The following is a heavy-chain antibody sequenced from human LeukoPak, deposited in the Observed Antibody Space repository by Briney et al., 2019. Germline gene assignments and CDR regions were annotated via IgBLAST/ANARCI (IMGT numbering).Heavy chain of an antibody. V-gene: IGHV4-4*09. J-gene: IGHJ4*02. CDR1: DGSIRSYY. Sequence: SETLSLTCTVSDGSIRSYYWSWIRQPPGKGLEWIGYIHSSGSTHYNPSLKSRVTTSLDTSKNQFSLRLSSVTAADTAMYYCARLGSYSDYWGQGTLVTVSS. D-gene: IGHD1-26*01. CDR3: ARLGSYSDY. CDR2: IHSSGST.